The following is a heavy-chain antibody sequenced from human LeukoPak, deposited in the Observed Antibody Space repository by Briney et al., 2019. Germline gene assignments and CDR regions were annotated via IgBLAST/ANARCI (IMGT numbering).Heavy chain of an antibody. CDR1: GYTFTSYD. Sequence: ASVKVSCKASGYTFTSYDINWVRQATGQGLEWMGWMNPNSGNTGYAQKFQGRVTMTTDTSTSTAYMELRSLRSDDTAVYYCARVLTYYDILTGYNFDYWGQGTLVTVSS. J-gene: IGHJ4*02. CDR2: MNPNSGNT. CDR3: ARVLTYYDILTGYNFDY. V-gene: IGHV1-8*01. D-gene: IGHD3-9*01.